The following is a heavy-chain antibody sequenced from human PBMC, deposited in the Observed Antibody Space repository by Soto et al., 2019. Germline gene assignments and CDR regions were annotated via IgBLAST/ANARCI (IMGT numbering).Heavy chain of an antibody. J-gene: IGHJ5*02. CDR3: AKEGAAAGSIPNWFDP. V-gene: IGHV3-9*01. Sequence: PGGSLRLSCAASGFTFDDYAMHWVRQAPGKGLEWVSGISWNSGSIGYADSVKGRFTISRDNAKNSLYLQMNSLRAEDTALYYRAKEGAAAGSIPNWFDPWGQGTLVTVSS. D-gene: IGHD6-13*01. CDR2: ISWNSGSI. CDR1: GFTFDDYA.